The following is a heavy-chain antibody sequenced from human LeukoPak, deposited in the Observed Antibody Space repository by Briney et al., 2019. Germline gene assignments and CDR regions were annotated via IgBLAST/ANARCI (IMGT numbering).Heavy chain of an antibody. CDR3: AKEWSGYYLGFYYYYGMDV. D-gene: IGHD3-3*01. J-gene: IGHJ6*02. V-gene: IGHV3-30*18. CDR1: GFTFSSYG. Sequence: GGSLRLSCAAPGFTFSSYGMHWVRQAPGKGLEWVAVISYDGSNKYYADSVKGRFTISRDNSKNTLYLQMNSLRAEDTAVYYCAKEWSGYYLGFYYYYGMDVWGQGTTVTVSS. CDR2: ISYDGSNK.